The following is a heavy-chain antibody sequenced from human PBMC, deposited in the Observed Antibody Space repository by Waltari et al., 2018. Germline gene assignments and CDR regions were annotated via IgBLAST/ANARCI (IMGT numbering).Heavy chain of an antibody. CDR2: ISSSSNYI. Sequence: EVQLVESGGGLVKPGGSLRLSCAASGFPFSSYRMNLVRQAPGKGLEWVSSISSSSNYIYYADSVKGRFTIFRDNAKHSLFLQMNSLRAEDTAVYYCARDFTSWGFDYWGQGTLVTVSS. CDR1: GFPFSSYR. V-gene: IGHV3-21*01. J-gene: IGHJ4*02. D-gene: IGHD2-2*01. CDR3: ARDFTSWGFDY.